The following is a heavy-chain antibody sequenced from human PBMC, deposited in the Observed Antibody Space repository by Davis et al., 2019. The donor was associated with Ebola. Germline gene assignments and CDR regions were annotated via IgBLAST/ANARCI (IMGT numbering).Heavy chain of an antibody. J-gene: IGHJ3*01. D-gene: IGHD1-14*01. CDR3: ARDPAIGKPLSTFDV. Sequence: LSLTCAASGPTSRTYDTNWVRQAPGKGLEWLAVIWYDGSLQFSVDSMKGRFTISRDNSRNTLFLQMNSLRVEDTAVYYCARDPAIGKPLSTFDVWGQGTTVTVAS. CDR2: IWYDGSLQ. CDR1: GPTSRTYD. V-gene: IGHV3-33*08.